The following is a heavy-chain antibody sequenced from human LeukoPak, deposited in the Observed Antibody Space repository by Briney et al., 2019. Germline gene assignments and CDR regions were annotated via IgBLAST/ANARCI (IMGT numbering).Heavy chain of an antibody. D-gene: IGHD6-13*01. CDR2: ISGSSGRI. CDR3: AKDAGDRSSSWWGGEFDY. Sequence: GGSLRLSCAASGFTFSSFPMIWLPHAPGKGLEWCSTISGSSGRIYYADSVKGRFTSSRANSKYTLYLRMDSLRAEDTAVYYRAKDAGDRSSSWWGGEFDYWGQGTLVTVSS. V-gene: IGHV3-23*01. CDR1: GFTFSSFP. J-gene: IGHJ4*02.